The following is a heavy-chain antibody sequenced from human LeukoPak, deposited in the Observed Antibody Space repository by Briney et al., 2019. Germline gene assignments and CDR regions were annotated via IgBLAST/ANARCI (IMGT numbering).Heavy chain of an antibody. CDR3: ARGRVSSSTWYSTYYYFFYMDF. CDR1: DDSITMYY. D-gene: IGHD4-11*01. Sequence: PSETLSLTCTVSDDSITMYYWTWIRQPPGKGLEWIGYVDHTGSTKFNPSLNGRVSVSRDTSNNFFSLRLRSVTAADTAVYFCARGRVSSSTWYSTYYYFFYMDFWGKGTTVTVSS. CDR2: VDHTGST. V-gene: IGHV4-59*01. J-gene: IGHJ6*03.